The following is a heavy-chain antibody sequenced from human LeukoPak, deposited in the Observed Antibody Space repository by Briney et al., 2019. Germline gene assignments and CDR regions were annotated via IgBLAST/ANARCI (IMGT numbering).Heavy chain of an antibody. CDR3: ARDFDYGDYNNWFDP. Sequence: GASVKVSCKASGYTFTSYGISWVRQAPGLGLEWMGWISAYNGNTNYAQKLQGRVTMTTDTSTSTAYMELRSLRSDDTAVYYCARDFDYGDYNNWFDPWGQGTLVTVSS. CDR2: ISAYNGNT. D-gene: IGHD4-17*01. V-gene: IGHV1-18*01. CDR1: GYTFTSYG. J-gene: IGHJ5*02.